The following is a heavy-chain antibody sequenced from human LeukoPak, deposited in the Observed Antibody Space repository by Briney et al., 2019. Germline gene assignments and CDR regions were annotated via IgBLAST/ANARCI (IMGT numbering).Heavy chain of an antibody. CDR2: INHSGST. V-gene: IGHV4-34*01. Sequence: PSETLSLTCAVYGGSFSGYYWSWIRQPPGKGLEWIGEINHSGSTNYNPSLKSRVTISVDTSKNQFSLKLSSVTAADTAVYYCARVPNYDSSGYGHWGQGTLVTVS. D-gene: IGHD3-22*01. CDR3: ARVPNYDSSGYGH. J-gene: IGHJ4*02. CDR1: GGSFSGYY.